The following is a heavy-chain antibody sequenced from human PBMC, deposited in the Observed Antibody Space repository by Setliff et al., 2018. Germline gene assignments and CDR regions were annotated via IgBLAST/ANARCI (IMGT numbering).Heavy chain of an antibody. Sequence: PSETLSLTCAVYGGSFSDYWWSWIRQLPGKGLEWIAEIHHSGSTNFHPSLKSRVAISVDPSKNQFYLNLRSVTAADTAVYYCARFRRGVALGWFDPWGQGTLVTVSS. CDR1: GGSFSDYW. V-gene: IGHV4-34*01. D-gene: IGHD3-10*01. J-gene: IGHJ5*02. CDR2: IHHSGST. CDR3: ARFRRGVALGWFDP.